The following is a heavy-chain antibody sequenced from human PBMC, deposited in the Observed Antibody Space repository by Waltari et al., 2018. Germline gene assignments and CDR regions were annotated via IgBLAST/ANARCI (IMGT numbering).Heavy chain of an antibody. J-gene: IGHJ6*02. CDR1: GFTFSSYS. CDR3: ARDRTGWWELLTDRGDYYYGMDV. CDR2: ISSSSSYI. Sequence: EVQLVESGGGLVKPGGSLRLSCAASGFTFSSYSMNWVRQAPGKGLEWVSSISSSSSYIYYADSVKGRFTISRDNAKNSLYLQMNSLRAEDTAVYYCARDRTGWWELLTDRGDYYYGMDVWGQGTTVTVSS. D-gene: IGHD1-26*01. V-gene: IGHV3-21*01.